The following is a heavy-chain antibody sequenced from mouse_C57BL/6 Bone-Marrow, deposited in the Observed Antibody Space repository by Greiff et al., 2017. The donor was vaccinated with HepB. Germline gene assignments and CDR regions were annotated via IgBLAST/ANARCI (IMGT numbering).Heavy chain of an antibody. V-gene: IGHV1-54*01. Sequence: QVQLQQSGAELVRPGTSVKVSCKASGYAFTNYLIEWVKQRPGQGLEWIGVINPGSGGTNYNEKFKGKATLTADKSSSTAYMQLSSLTSEDSAVYFCARLDSSYVLWYFDVWGTGTTVTVSS. J-gene: IGHJ1*03. CDR1: GYAFTNYL. CDR3: ARLDSSYVLWYFDV. CDR2: INPGSGGT. D-gene: IGHD1-1*01.